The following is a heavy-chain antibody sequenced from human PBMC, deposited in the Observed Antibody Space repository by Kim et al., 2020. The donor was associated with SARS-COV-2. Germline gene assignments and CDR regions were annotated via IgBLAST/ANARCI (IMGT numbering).Heavy chain of an antibody. CDR2: IYSGGST. CDR1: GFTVSSNY. CDR3: ATLGGYGDYVWDY. J-gene: IGHJ4*02. Sequence: GGSLRLSCAASGFTVSSNYMSWVRQAPGKGLEWVSVIYSGGSTYYADSVKGRFTISRDNSKNTLYLQMNSPRAEDTAMYYCATLGGYGDYVWDYWGQGTLVTVSS. D-gene: IGHD4-17*01. V-gene: IGHV3-53*01.